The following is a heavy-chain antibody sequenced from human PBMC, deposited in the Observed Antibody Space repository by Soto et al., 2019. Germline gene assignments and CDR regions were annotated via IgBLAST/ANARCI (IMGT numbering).Heavy chain of an antibody. CDR2: INAGNGDT. V-gene: IGHV1-3*01. CDR3: ARDEKGSSDYWGYSDS. Sequence: ASVKVSCKASGYTFTTYVIQWVRQAPGQRLEWLGWINAGNGDTRYSQNFQGRVTITRDTSASTAYIEVSSLRSEDTAVFYCARDEKGSSDYWGYSDSWGQGTLVTVSS. CDR1: GYTFTTYV. J-gene: IGHJ4*02. D-gene: IGHD3-22*01.